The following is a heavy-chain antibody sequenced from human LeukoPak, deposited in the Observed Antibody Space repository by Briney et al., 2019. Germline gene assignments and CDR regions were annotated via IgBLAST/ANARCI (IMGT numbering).Heavy chain of an antibody. CDR1: SGSISSYY. V-gene: IGHV4-4*07. J-gene: IGHJ4*02. CDR3: ARGTETYYYGSGSYYKVDYFDY. D-gene: IGHD3-10*01. Sequence: SETLSLTCTVSSGSISSYYWSWIRQPAGKGLEWIGRIYTSGSTNYNPSLKSRVTMSVDTSKNQFSLKLSSVTAADTAVYYCARGTETYYYGSGSYYKVDYFDYWGQGTLVTVSS. CDR2: IYTSGST.